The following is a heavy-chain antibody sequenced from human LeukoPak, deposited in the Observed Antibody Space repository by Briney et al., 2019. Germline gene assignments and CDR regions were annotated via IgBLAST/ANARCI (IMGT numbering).Heavy chain of an antibody. CDR1: GYSISSGYY. D-gene: IGHD2/OR15-2a*01. V-gene: IGHV4-38-2*02. CDR2: TYHSGST. Sequence: SETLSLTCTVSGYSISSGYYWGWIRQPPGKTLEWIGSTYHSGSTQLHPSLHSRVTISVDTSKNQFFLNLSSVTATDTAVYYCARGEVGSIGRLGYWGQGILVTVSS. J-gene: IGHJ4*02. CDR3: ARGEVGSIGRLGY.